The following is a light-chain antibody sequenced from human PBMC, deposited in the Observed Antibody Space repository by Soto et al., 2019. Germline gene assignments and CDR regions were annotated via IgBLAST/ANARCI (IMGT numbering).Light chain of an antibody. CDR1: QRMTSW. CDR3: QQYNSYWT. V-gene: IGKV1-5*01. Sequence: DIQLTQSPSTLSASVGDRVTITCRASQRMTSWLAWYQQKPGKAPKVLIYDASSLESGVPSRFSGSESGTEFTLTISSLQPDDFATYYCQQYNSYWTFGQGTKVDIK. CDR2: DAS. J-gene: IGKJ1*01.